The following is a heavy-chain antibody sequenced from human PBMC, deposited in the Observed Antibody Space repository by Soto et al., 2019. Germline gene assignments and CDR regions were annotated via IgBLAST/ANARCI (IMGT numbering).Heavy chain of an antibody. J-gene: IGHJ4*02. CDR3: AKDIGLDY. CDR1: GFTFDDYA. CDR2: ISWNSGSI. Sequence: DVQLVESGGGLVQPGRSLRLSCAASGFTFDDYAMHWVRQAPGKGLEWVSGISWNSGSIGYADSVKGRFTISRDNAKNSLYLQMNSLRAEDTALYYCAKDIGLDYWGQGTLVTVSS. V-gene: IGHV3-9*01.